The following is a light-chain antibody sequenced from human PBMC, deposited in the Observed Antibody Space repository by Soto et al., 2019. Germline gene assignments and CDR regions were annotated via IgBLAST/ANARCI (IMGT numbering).Light chain of an antibody. V-gene: IGLV1-44*01. CDR3: AAWDDSLNGQV. Sequence: QSVLTQPPSASGTPGQRVTISCSGSXSXIGSNTVNWYQQLPGTAPKLLIYSNNQRPSGVPDRFSGSKSGTSASLAISGLQSEDEADYYCAAWDDSLNGQVFGTGTKLTVL. J-gene: IGLJ1*01. CDR2: SNN. CDR1: XSXIGSNT.